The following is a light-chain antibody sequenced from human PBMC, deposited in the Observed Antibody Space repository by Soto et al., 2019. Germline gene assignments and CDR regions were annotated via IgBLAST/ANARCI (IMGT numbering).Light chain of an antibody. CDR3: CSYASSSSYV. CDR1: TSDVGGYNL. Sequence: QSVLTQPASVSGSPGQSITISFSGTTSDVGGYNLVSWYQQHTAKAPKLLIYEGTQRPSGVSSRFSGSKSGNTASLTISGLQAEDEADYYCCSYASSSSYVFGTGTKVTVL. CDR2: EGT. V-gene: IGLV2-23*01. J-gene: IGLJ1*01.